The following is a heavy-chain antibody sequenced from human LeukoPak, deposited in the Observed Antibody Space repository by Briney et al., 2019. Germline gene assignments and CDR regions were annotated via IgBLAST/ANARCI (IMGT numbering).Heavy chain of an antibody. D-gene: IGHD4-23*01. CDR2: ISSVSNAI. CDR3: AKWVGTLGSLDF. J-gene: IGHJ4*02. CDR1: GFTFGSYS. Sequence: GGSLRLSCAASGFTFGSYSMNWVRQAPGKGLEWLSYISSVSNAIYYADSVKGRFTISRDNGKNSLYLQLNSLRAEDTAVYYCAKWVGTLGSLDFWGEGTLVTVSS. V-gene: IGHV3-48*04.